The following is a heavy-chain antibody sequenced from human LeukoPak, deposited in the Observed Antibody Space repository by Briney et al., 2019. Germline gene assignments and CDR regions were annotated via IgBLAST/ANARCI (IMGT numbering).Heavy chain of an antibody. Sequence: GGSLRLSCAASGFTFTDYWMSWVRQAPGKGLEWVANIHQNGNENYNVDSVKGRFTISRDSAKNSLYLQMNSLRAEDTAVYYCARWSVGFDVWGQGAMVTV. CDR1: GFTFTDYW. J-gene: IGHJ3*01. CDR2: IHQNGNEN. CDR3: ARWSVGFDV. V-gene: IGHV3-7*01.